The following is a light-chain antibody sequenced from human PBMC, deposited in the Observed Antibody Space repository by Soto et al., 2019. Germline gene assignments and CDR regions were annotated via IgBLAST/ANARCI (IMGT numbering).Light chain of an antibody. J-gene: IGLJ1*01. V-gene: IGLV2-8*01. CDR1: KNDIGVYDF. Sequence: QSVLTQPPSASGSPGQSVTISCTGTKNDIGVYDFVSWYQHHPGKAPRLIIYEVVQRPSGVPDRFSGSTSGNTASLTVSGRQAADEADYFCKSYAGSNTYVFGSGTKVTVL. CDR3: KSYAGSNTYV. CDR2: EVV.